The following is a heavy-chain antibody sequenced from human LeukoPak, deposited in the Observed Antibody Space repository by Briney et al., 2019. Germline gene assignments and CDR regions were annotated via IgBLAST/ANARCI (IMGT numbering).Heavy chain of an antibody. Sequence: TGGSLRLSCAASGFTFDDYAMHWVRQAPGKGLEWVSGISWNSGSIGYADSVKGRFTISRDNAKNSLYLQMNSLRAEDTALYYCAKGSGPSAYYYGMDVWGQGTTVTVSS. CDR3: AKGSGPSAYYYGMDV. V-gene: IGHV3-9*01. D-gene: IGHD3-3*01. CDR1: GFTFDDYA. J-gene: IGHJ6*02. CDR2: ISWNSGSI.